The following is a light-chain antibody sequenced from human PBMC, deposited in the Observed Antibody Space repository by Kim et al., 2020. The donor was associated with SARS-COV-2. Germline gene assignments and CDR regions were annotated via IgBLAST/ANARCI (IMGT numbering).Light chain of an antibody. CDR1: SSDVGGCNY. CDR2: DVT. Sequence: QSALTQPASVSGSPGQSITFSCTGTSSDVGGCNYVSWFQQHPGKAPKLIIYDVTKRPSGVSDRFSGSKSGNTASLTISGLRAEDEADYYCNSYTGTYTWVFGGGTQLTVL. J-gene: IGLJ2*01. V-gene: IGLV2-14*01. CDR3: NSYTGTYTWV.